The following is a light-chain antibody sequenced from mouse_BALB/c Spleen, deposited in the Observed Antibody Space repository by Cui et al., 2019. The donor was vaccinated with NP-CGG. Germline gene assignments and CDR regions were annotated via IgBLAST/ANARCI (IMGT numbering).Light chain of an antibody. CDR1: TGAVTTSNY. Sequence: QAVVTQESALTTSPGETVTLTCRSSTGAVTTSNYANWVQEKPDHIFTGLIGGTNNRAPGVPARFSGSLIGDKAALTITGAQAEDEAIYFCALWYSNHWVFGGGTELTVL. CDR2: GTN. CDR3: ALWYSNHWV. V-gene: IGLV1*01. J-gene: IGLJ1*01.